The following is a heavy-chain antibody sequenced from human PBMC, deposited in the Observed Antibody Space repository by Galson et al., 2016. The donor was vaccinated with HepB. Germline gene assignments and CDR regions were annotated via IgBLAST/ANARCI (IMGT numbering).Heavy chain of an antibody. CDR1: GFTFSSYG. J-gene: IGHJ4*02. CDR2: IWYDGNNK. V-gene: IGHV3-33*06. D-gene: IGHD1-26*01. Sequence: SLRLSCAASGFTFSSYGMHWVRQAPGKGLEWVAVIWYDGNNKYYADSVKGRFTISRDNSKKMLYQQMNSLRAEDTAIYYCAKDLLPSGAGREDYFDYWGQGTLVTVSS. CDR3: AKDLLPSGAGREDYFDY.